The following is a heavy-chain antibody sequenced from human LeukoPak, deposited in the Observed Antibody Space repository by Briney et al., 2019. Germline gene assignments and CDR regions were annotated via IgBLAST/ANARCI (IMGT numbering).Heavy chain of an antibody. Sequence: SESLSLTCAVDVWSFSGYHGSWIRQPPGKGLEWMVEIYHSGSTNYNPSLKSRVTISVDKSKNQFSLKLSSVTAADTAVYYCARTYSSGWYYFDYWGQGTLVTVSS. CDR2: IYHSGST. CDR1: VWSFSGYH. J-gene: IGHJ4*02. V-gene: IGHV4-34*01. D-gene: IGHD6-19*01. CDR3: ARTYSSGWYYFDY.